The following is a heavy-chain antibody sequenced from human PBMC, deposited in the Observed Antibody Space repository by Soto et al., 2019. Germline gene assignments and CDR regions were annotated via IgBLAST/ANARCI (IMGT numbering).Heavy chain of an antibody. D-gene: IGHD3-22*01. V-gene: IGHV3-11*01. J-gene: IGHJ4*02. CDR1: GFTFSDYY. Sequence: PXGSPILSCAASGFTFSDYYMSWIRQAPGKGLEWVSYISSSGSTIYYADSVKGRFTISRDNAKNSLYLQMNSLRAEDTAVYYCASNYDSSGWKDFWGQGTLVTVSS. CDR3: ASNYDSSGWKDF. CDR2: ISSSGSTI.